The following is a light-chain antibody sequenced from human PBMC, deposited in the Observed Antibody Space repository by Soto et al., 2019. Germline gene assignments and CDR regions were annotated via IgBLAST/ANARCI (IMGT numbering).Light chain of an antibody. CDR2: GVS. J-gene: IGKJ2*01. V-gene: IGKV3-20*01. CDR1: QSVSNNY. CDR3: QQYGSSLYT. Sequence: EIVLTQSPGTLSLSPGERATLSCRASQSVSNNYLAWYQQKPGQAPRLLIYGVSSRATGIPDRVSGSGSGTDFTLTISRLEPEDFAVYYCQQYGSSLYTFGQGTKLEIK.